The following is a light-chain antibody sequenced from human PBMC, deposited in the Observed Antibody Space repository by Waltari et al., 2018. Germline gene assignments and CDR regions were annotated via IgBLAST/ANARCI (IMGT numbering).Light chain of an antibody. Sequence: EIVLTQSPATLSSSPGERATLSCRASQSVRSYLAWYQPKPVQAPSLLIYDASNRATGIPARFSGSGSGTDFTLTISSLEPEDFTVYYCQQRSNWPPMYTFGQGTKLEIK. CDR1: QSVRSY. CDR3: QQRSNWPPMYT. CDR2: DAS. V-gene: IGKV3-11*01. J-gene: IGKJ2*01.